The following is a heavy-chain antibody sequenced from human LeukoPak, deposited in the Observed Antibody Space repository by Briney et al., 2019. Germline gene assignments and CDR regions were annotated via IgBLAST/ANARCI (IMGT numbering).Heavy chain of an antibody. J-gene: IGHJ4*02. V-gene: IGHV4-34*01. CDR1: GGSFSGYY. D-gene: IGHD2-15*01. CDR3: ARVGYCSGGDCYSRGAPIDY. CDR2: INHSGST. Sequence: KPSETLSLTCAVYGGSFSGYYWSWIHQPPGKGLEWIGDINHSGSTNFNPSLKSRVAISVDPSKNQFSLKVNSVTAADTAVYFCARVGYCSGGDCYSRGAPIDYWGQGTLVTVSS.